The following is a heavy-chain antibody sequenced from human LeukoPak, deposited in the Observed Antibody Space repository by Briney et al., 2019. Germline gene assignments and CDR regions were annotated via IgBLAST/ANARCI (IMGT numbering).Heavy chain of an antibody. V-gene: IGHV3-7*01. CDR3: AKDTRQLDAFDI. Sequence: GGSLRLSCAASGFTFSSYWMSWVRQAPGKGLEWVANIKLDGSEKYYVDSVKGRFTISRDNAKNSLYLQMNSLRAEDTAVYYCAKDTRQLDAFDIWGQGTMVTVSS. CDR1: GFTFSSYW. D-gene: IGHD6-13*01. CDR2: IKLDGSEK. J-gene: IGHJ3*02.